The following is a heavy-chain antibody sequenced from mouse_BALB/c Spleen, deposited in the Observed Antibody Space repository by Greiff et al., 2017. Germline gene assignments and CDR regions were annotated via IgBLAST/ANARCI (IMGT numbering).Heavy chain of an antibody. D-gene: IGHD2-4*01. CDR1: GFTFSDFY. V-gene: IGHV7-1*02. CDR3: ARDALSTMITSHWYFDV. Sequence: EVQVVESGGGLVQPGGSLRLSCATSGFTFSDFYMEWVRQPPGKRLEWIAASRNKANDYTTEYSASVKGRFIVSRDTSQSILYLQMNALRAEDTAIYYCARDALSTMITSHWYFDVWGAGTTVTVSS. J-gene: IGHJ1*01. CDR2: SRNKANDYTT.